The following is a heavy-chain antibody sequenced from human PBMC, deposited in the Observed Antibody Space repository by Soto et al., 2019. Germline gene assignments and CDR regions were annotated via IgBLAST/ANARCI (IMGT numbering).Heavy chain of an antibody. J-gene: IGHJ4*02. CDR3: ARAEYSGYAGY. CDR2: IYYSGST. Sequence: TSETLSLTCTVSGGSISSGDYYWSWIRQPPGKGLEWIGYIYYSGSTYYNPSLKSRVTISVDTSKNQFSLKLSSVTAADTAVYYCARAEYSGYAGYWGQGTLVTVSS. CDR1: GGSISSGDYY. V-gene: IGHV4-30-4*01. D-gene: IGHD5-12*01.